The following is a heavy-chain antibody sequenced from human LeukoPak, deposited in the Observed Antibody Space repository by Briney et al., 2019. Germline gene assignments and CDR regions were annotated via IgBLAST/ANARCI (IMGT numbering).Heavy chain of an antibody. V-gene: IGHV4-34*01. J-gene: IGHJ4*02. CDR3: ARGLEGSFPSTLIDY. CDR1: GGSFSGYY. Sequence: SETLSLTCAVYGGSFSGYYWSWIRQPPGKGLEWIEEINHSGSTNYNPSLKSRVTISVDTSKNQFSLKLSSVTAADTAVYYCARGLEGSFPSTLIDYWGQGTLVTVSS. CDR2: INHSGST. D-gene: IGHD3-10*01.